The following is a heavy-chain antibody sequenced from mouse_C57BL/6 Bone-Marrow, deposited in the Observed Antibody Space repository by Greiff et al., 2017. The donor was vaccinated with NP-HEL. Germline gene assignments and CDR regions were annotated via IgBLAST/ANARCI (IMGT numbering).Heavy chain of an antibody. CDR3: ARYPYSNSAWFAY. CDR1: GYTFTSYW. J-gene: IGHJ3*01. Sequence: VQLQQPGAELVKPGASVKLSCKASGYTFTSYWMHWVKQRPGQGLEWIGMIHPNSGSTNYNEKFKSKATLTVDKSSSTAYMQLSSLTSEDSAVYYCARYPYSNSAWFAYWGQGTLVTVSA. D-gene: IGHD2-5*01. V-gene: IGHV1-64*01. CDR2: IHPNSGST.